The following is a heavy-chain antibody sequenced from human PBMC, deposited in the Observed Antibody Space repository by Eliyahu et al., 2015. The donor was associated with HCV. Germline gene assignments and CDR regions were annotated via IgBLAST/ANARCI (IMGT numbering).Heavy chain of an antibody. CDR3: ARTLGPTLRAWGFDY. CDR2: IYYSGTT. D-gene: IGHD5-12*01. V-gene: IGHV4-39*01. J-gene: IGHJ4*02. CDR1: GGSISSSSYY. Sequence: QLQLQESGPGLVQPSETLSLTCTVSGGSISSSSYYWGWIRQPPGKGLEWIGTIYYSGTTYYSPSLRRRATMSVDTSKNQFSLKLSSVTAADTAVYFCARTLGPTLRAWGFDYWGQGTRVTVSS.